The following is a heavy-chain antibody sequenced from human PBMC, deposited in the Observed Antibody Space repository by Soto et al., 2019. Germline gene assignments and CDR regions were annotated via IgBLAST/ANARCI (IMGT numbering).Heavy chain of an antibody. CDR3: ARAIGGVVAATSV. V-gene: IGHV1-18*01. CDR2: VSGSNGNT. Sequence: QVQLVQSGPEVKKPGASAKVSCKASGYTFNNYGISWMRQVPGQGLEWMGWVSGSNGNTNYTQKFQDRSTISTDTSTDTAYLEMRSLRSDGTAVYYCARAIGGVVAATSVWRQGTMVTVSS. CDR1: GYTFNNYG. D-gene: IGHD1-26*01. J-gene: IGHJ4*02.